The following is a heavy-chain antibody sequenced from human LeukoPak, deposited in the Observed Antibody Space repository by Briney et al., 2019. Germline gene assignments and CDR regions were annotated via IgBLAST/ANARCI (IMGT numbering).Heavy chain of an antibody. V-gene: IGHV3-7*01. J-gene: IGHJ4*02. CDR2: IKHDGADK. Sequence: GGSLRLSCVASGFTFISYWMSWVRQAPGKGLEWVANIKHDGADKYFVDSVKDRFTISRDNVKNSLFLQMNSLRAEDTAMYYCARRYSYGYFDCWGQGTLVTVSS. CDR3: ARRYSYGYFDC. CDR1: GFTFISYW. D-gene: IGHD5-18*01.